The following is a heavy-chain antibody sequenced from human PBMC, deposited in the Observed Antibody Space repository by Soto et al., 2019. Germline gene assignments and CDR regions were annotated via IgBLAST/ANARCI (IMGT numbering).Heavy chain of an antibody. D-gene: IGHD2-15*01. J-gene: IGHJ4*02. V-gene: IGHV3-53*01. Sequence: PGGSLRLSCAASGFTVSSNYMSWVRQAPGKGLEWVSVIYSGGSTYYADSVKGRFTISRDNSKNTLYLQMNSLRAEDTAVYYCARGKLGYCSGGSCANRASDYWCQGTLVTVSS. CDR2: IYSGGST. CDR3: ARGKLGYCSGGSCANRASDY. CDR1: GFTVSSNY.